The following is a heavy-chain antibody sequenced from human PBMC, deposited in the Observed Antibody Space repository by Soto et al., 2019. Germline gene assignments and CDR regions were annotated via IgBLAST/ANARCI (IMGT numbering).Heavy chain of an antibody. J-gene: IGHJ6*02. CDR1: GYTFTSYA. Sequence: SVKVSCKASGYTFTSYAMHWVRQAPGQRLEWMGWINAGNGNTKYSQKLRGRVTITRATSASTAYTELSSLRSEDTAVHYCASESWFHYGMDVWGQGTTVTVSS. CDR3: ASESWFHYGMDV. V-gene: IGHV1-3*01. CDR2: INAGNGNT. D-gene: IGHD3-22*01.